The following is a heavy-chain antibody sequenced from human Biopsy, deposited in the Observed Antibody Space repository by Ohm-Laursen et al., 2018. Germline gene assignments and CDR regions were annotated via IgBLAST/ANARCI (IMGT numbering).Heavy chain of an antibody. V-gene: IGHV1-69*13. J-gene: IGHJ4*02. CDR1: GGTFTNYA. CDR3: ARDALGGGSYRFFY. Sequence: SVKVSCKASGGTFTNYAISWVRQAPGQGLEWMGGIIPIFGTENYAQKFQGRVTITADESTSTAYMELSRLRSDDTAVYYCARDALGGGSYRFFYWGQGSLVTVSS. D-gene: IGHD1-26*01. CDR2: IIPIFGTE.